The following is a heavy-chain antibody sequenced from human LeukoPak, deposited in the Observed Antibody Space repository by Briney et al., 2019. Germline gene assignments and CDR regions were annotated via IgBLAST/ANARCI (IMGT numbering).Heavy chain of an antibody. Sequence: GESLKISCKGSGYSFTSYWIGWVRQMPGKGLEWMGIIYPGDSDTRYSPSFQGQVTISADKSISTAYLQWSSLKASDTAMYYCARITYYYGSGSYRPPTYFDYWGQGTLVTVSS. CDR3: ARITYYYGSGSYRPPTYFDY. D-gene: IGHD3-10*01. CDR2: IYPGDSDT. CDR1: GYSFTSYW. V-gene: IGHV5-51*01. J-gene: IGHJ4*02.